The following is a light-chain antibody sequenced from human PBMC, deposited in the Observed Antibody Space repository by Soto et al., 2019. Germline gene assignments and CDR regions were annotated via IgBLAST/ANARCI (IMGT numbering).Light chain of an antibody. J-gene: IGLJ2*01. Sequence: QSALTQPASVSGSPGQSITISCTGTSTDVGGYEYVSWYQHHPGKVPKLMIYEVSNLPSGVSNRFSGSKSGNTASLTISGLQAEDEADYYCSSYTSSSTLVLFGGGTKVTVL. V-gene: IGLV2-14*01. CDR1: STDVGGYEY. CDR2: EVS. CDR3: SSYTSSSTLVL.